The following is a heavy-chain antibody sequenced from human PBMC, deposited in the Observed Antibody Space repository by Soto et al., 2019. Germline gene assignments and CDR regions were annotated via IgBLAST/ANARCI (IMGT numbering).Heavy chain of an antibody. CDR1: GGSISSGGYY. J-gene: IGHJ4*02. V-gene: IGHV4-31*03. CDR2: IYYSGST. CDR3: ARVIRDGYNYIAWYFDY. D-gene: IGHD5-12*01. Sequence: SETLSLTCTVSGGSISSGGYYWSWIRQHPGKGLEWIGYIYYSGSTYHNPSLKSRVTISVDTSKNQFSLKLSSVTAADTAVYYCARVIRDGYNYIAWYFDYWGQGTLVTVSS.